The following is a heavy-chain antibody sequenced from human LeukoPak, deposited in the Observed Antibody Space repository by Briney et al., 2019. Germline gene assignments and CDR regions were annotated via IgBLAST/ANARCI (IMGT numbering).Heavy chain of an antibody. CDR3: TTDRFE. CDR1: GFTVSSDY. V-gene: IGHV3-15*01. D-gene: IGHD3-16*01. CDR2: IKSNPDGGTR. J-gene: IGHJ4*02. Sequence: GGSLRLSCAASGFTVSSDYMSWVRQAPGKGLEWVGRIKSNPDGGTRDYAAPVEGRFSVSRDDSTNTLFLQMNSLRSEDTAMYYCTTDRFEWGQGTLVTVSS.